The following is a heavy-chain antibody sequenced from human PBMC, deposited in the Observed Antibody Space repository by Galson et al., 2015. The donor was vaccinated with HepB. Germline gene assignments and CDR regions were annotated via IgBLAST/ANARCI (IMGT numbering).Heavy chain of an antibody. V-gene: IGHV3-21*01. D-gene: IGHD3-3*01. CDR2: ISSSSNYI. Sequence: SLRLSCAASGFTFSTYTLTWVRQAPGKGLEWVSSISSSSNYIYYADSVKGRFTITRDNAKNSLHLQVNSLRAEDTAVYYCARVGPSGFFEDYYYGMDVWGQGTMVTVSS. J-gene: IGHJ6*02. CDR3: ARVGPSGFFEDYYYGMDV. CDR1: GFTFSTYT.